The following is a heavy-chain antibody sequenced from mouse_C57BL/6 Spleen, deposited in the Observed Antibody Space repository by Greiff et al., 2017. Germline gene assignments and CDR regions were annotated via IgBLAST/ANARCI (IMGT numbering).Heavy chain of an antibody. D-gene: IGHD2-4*01. CDR3: ARPGDYDLFAY. CDR1: GYTFTSYW. Sequence: QVQLQQPGAELVRPGSSVKLSCKASGYTFTSYWMHWVKQRPIQGLEWIGNIDPSDSETHYNQKFKDKATLTVDKSSSTAYMQLSRLTSEDSAVYYCARPGDYDLFAYWGQGTLVTVSA. V-gene: IGHV1-52*01. CDR2: IDPSDSET. J-gene: IGHJ3*01.